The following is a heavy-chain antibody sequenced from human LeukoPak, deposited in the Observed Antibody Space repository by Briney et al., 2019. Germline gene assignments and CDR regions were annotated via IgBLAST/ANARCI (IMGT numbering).Heavy chain of an antibody. CDR2: INPNSGGT. D-gene: IGHD2-21*01. J-gene: IGHJ3*02. Sequence: VASVKVSCKASGYTFTGYYMHWVRQAPGQGLEWMGRINPNSGGTNYAQKFQGRVTMTRDASISTAYMELSSLRSEDTAVYYCARLWHDTGGFDIWGQGTMVTVSS. CDR3: ARLWHDTGGFDI. V-gene: IGHV1-2*06. CDR1: GYTFTGYY.